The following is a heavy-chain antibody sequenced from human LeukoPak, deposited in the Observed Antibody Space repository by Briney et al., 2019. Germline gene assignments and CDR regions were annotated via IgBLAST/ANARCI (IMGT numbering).Heavy chain of an antibody. CDR3: ARGGFSIMITFGGVIAHPPFDY. Sequence: GGSLRLSCAASGFTFSDYYMSWIRQAPGKGLEWVSYISSSGSTIYYADSVKGRFTISRDNAKNSLYLQMNSLRAEDTAVYYCARGGFSIMITFGGVIAHPPFDYWGQGTLVTVSS. V-gene: IGHV3-11*01. CDR1: GFTFSDYY. CDR2: ISSSGSTI. J-gene: IGHJ4*02. D-gene: IGHD3-16*02.